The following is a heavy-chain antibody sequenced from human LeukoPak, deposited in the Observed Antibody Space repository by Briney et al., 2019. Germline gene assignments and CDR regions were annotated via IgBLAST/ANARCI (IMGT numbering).Heavy chain of an antibody. CDR3: ARGACRASLTELDY. CDR2: IYYSGST. V-gene: IGHV4-30-4*01. Sequence: SQTLSLTCTVSDGSINTGDYYWNWIRQPPGKGLEWIGYIYYSGSTYYNPSLKSRPTISIDTSKNQFSLNLKSVSAADTAVYYCARGACRASLTELDYWGQGTLVTVSS. J-gene: IGHJ4*02. CDR1: DGSINTGDYY. D-gene: IGHD2-21*01.